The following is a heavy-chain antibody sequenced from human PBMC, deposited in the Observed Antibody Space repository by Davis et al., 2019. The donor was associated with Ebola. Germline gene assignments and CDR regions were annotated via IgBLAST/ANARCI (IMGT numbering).Heavy chain of an antibody. CDR2: ISSSSSTI. V-gene: IGHV3-48*02. CDR3: ARVVEIGYCSGGSCYSSNWFDP. J-gene: IGHJ5*02. Sequence: GGSLRLSCAAAGFTFRTYSMNWVRQAPGKGLEWVSYISSSSSTIYYADSVKGRFTISRDNAKNSLYLQMNSLRDEDTAVYYCARVVEIGYCSGGSCYSSNWFDPWGQGTLVTVSS. D-gene: IGHD2-15*01. CDR1: GFTFRTYS.